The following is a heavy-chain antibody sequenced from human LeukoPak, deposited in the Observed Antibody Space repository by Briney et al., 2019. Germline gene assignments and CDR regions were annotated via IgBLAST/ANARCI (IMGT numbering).Heavy chain of an antibody. V-gene: IGHV4-39*07. CDR1: GGSISISSYY. CDR3: ARSRQCSGGSCYRAVFDY. D-gene: IGHD2-15*01. CDR2: IYYSGST. J-gene: IGHJ4*02. Sequence: SETLSLTCTVSGGSISISSYYWGWIRQPPGKGLEWIGSIYYSGSTYYNPSLKSRVTISVDTSKNQFSLKLSSVTAADTAVYYCARSRQCSGGSCYRAVFDYWGQGTLVTVSS.